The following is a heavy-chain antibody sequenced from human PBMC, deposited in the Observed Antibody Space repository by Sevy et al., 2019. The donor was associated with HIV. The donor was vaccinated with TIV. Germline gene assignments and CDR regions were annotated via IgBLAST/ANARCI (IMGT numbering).Heavy chain of an antibody. CDR1: GFTFSSYT. Sequence: GGSLRLSCAVSGFTFSSYTMNWVRQAPGKGLEWVSSISSSSSYIYYADSVKCRFTISRDNAKNSLYLQMNSLRAEDMAVYYCARGEEDYVWGSSRDLTFFDYWGQGTLVTVSS. J-gene: IGHJ4*02. D-gene: IGHD3-16*02. V-gene: IGHV3-21*01. CDR2: ISSSSSYI. CDR3: ARGEEDYVWGSSRDLTFFDY.